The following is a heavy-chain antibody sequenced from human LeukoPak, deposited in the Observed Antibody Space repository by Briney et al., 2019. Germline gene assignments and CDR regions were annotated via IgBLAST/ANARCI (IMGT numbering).Heavy chain of an antibody. Sequence: AGGSLRLSCAVPDFNINNNYMNWVRQAPGKGLEWVPLIDNFGLIHYRDSVKGRFTISRDISKSTVYLHMNNLSAEDTAVYYCAGGKYYGTGARPGYFNYWGQGILVTVSS. CDR1: DFNINNNY. V-gene: IGHV3-53*01. J-gene: IGHJ4*02. CDR3: AGGKYYGTGARPGYFNY. D-gene: IGHD3-10*01. CDR2: IDNFGLI.